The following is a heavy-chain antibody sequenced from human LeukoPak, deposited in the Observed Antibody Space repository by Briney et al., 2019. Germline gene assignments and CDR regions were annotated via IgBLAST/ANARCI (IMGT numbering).Heavy chain of an antibody. CDR1: GFIFSNYA. D-gene: IGHD3-22*01. Sequence: GGSLRLSCAVSGFIFSNYAMNWVRQAPGKGLEWVSALSGSGGSTYYADSVKGRFTISRDNSKNTLYLQMNSLRTEDTAVYYCAKEIYSDSSAYVDYWGQGTLVTVSS. J-gene: IGHJ4*02. CDR2: LSGSGGST. V-gene: IGHV3-23*01. CDR3: AKEIYSDSSAYVDY.